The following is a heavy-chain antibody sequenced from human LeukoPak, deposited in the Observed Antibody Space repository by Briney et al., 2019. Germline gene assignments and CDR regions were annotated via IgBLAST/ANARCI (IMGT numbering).Heavy chain of an antibody. Sequence: GASVKVSRKASGYTFTNYGVSWVRQAPGQGLEWMGWISAYNGYTNYAQKFQFRVTMTTDTSTSTAYMELRSLTSDDTAVYYCARDKAVTTELTQYFQHWGQGTLVTVSS. CDR2: ISAYNGYT. CDR3: ARDKAVTTELTQYFQH. J-gene: IGHJ1*01. D-gene: IGHD4-11*01. CDR1: GYTFTNYG. V-gene: IGHV1-18*01.